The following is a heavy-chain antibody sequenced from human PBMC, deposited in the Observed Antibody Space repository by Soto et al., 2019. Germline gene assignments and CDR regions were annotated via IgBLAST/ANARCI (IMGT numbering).Heavy chain of an antibody. CDR3: AKDLGWLVLHTFDY. CDR1: GFTFSSYA. J-gene: IGHJ4*02. V-gene: IGHV3-23*01. Sequence: GGSLRLSCAASGFTFSSYAMSWVRQAPGKGLEWVSAISGSGGSTYYADSVKGRFTISRDNSKNTLYLQMSSLRAEDTAVYYCAKDLGWLVLHTFDYWGQGTLVTVSS. D-gene: IGHD6-19*01. CDR2: ISGSGGST.